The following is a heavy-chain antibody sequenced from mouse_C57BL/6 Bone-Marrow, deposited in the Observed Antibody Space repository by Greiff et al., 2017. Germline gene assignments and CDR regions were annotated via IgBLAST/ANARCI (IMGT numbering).Heavy chain of an antibody. J-gene: IGHJ4*01. V-gene: IGHV7-1*01. CDR1: GFTFSDFY. CDR3: AREQHYAMDY. Sequence: EVMLVDSGGGLVQSGRSLRLSCATSGFTFSDFYMEWVRQAPGKGLEWIAASRNKANDYTTEYSASVKGRFIVSRDTSQSILYLQMNALRAEDTAIYYCAREQHYAMDYWGQGTSVTVSS. D-gene: IGHD6-1*01. CDR2: SRNKANDYTT.